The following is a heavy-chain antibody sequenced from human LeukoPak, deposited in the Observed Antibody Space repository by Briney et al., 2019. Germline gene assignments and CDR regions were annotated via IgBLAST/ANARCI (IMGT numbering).Heavy chain of an antibody. CDR1: GFTFSSFG. D-gene: IGHD1-26*01. J-gene: IGHJ4*02. V-gene: IGHV3-23*01. CDR3: AKDTKWELNAYYIDY. Sequence: GGSLRLSCAASGFTFSSFGMTWVRQAPGKGLGWVSFISGSGGSTCYADSVKGRFTISRDKSRNTLSLQMNNLRVDDTAVYYCAKDTKWELNAYYIDYWGQGTLVTVSS. CDR2: ISGSGGST.